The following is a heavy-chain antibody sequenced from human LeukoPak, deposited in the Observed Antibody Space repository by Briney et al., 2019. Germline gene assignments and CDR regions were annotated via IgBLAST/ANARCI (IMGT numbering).Heavy chain of an antibody. CDR1: VFTLGSYS. CDR3: ASRTYCSSTSCHDAFDI. Sequence: GGSLRLSCAASVFTLGSYSMNWVRRAPGKGLEWVSAISGSGGSTYYADSVKGRLTIYRDTSTNSLYLQMNSLRAEDTAVYYCASRTYCSSTSCHDAFDIWGQGTMVTVSS. CDR2: ISGSGGST. D-gene: IGHD2-2*01. V-gene: IGHV3-23*01. J-gene: IGHJ3*02.